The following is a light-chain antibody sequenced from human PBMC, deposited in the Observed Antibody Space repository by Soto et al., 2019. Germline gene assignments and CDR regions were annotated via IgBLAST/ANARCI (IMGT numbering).Light chain of an antibody. CDR3: QQTASAPPWT. V-gene: IGKV1-39*01. CDR2: GAS. CDR1: QRIGTY. J-gene: IGKJ1*01. Sequence: DIQMTQSPTSLSASVGDRVTISCRASQRIGTYLAWYQQKPGKAPRLLISGASSVQSGVPPRFSGSGSVTDFILTISSLRLEDIATYYCQQTASAPPWTFGQGTKVEIK.